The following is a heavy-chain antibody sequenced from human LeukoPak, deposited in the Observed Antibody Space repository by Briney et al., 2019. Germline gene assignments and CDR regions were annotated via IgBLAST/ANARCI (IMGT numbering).Heavy chain of an antibody. CDR2: IYTSGRT. J-gene: IGHJ6*03. Sequence: SETLSLTCTVSGGSISSYYCSWIRQPAGKGREWIGRIYTSGRTNYNPSLKSRVTMSVDTSKNQFSLKLSSVTAADTAVYAIARDCRPSLVRGVITFCYYMDLWGKGTTVTVSS. V-gene: IGHV4-4*07. CDR3: ARDCRPSLVRGVITFCYYMDL. D-gene: IGHD3-10*01. CDR1: GGSISSYY.